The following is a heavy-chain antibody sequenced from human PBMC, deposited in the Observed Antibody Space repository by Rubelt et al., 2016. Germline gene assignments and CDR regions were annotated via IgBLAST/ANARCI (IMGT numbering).Heavy chain of an antibody. V-gene: IGHV1-18*01. D-gene: IGHD3-3*01. J-gene: IGHJ5*02. CDR1: GYTFTSYG. CDR3: ARSPRYDFEDNWFDP. CDR2: ISAYNGNT. Sequence: QVQLVQSGAEVKKPGASVKVSCKASGYTFTSYGISWVRQAPGHGLEWMGWISAYNGNTNYAQKRQGRVTMATDTSTSTAYMELSSLRSEDTAVYYCARSPRYDFEDNWFDPWGQGTLVTVSS.